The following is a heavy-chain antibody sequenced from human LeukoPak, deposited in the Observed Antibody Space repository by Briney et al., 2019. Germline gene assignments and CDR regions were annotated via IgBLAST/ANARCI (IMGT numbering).Heavy chain of an antibody. Sequence: SETLSLTCTVSGGSITSSSYFWVWIRQPPGKGLEWIGYIYYSGSTNYNPSLKSRVTISVDTSKNQFSLKLSSVTAADTAVYYCARDNWNYGSSMDVWGQGTTVTVSS. CDR3: ARDNWNYGSSMDV. J-gene: IGHJ6*02. CDR1: GGSITSSSYF. CDR2: IYYSGST. D-gene: IGHD1-7*01. V-gene: IGHV4-61*01.